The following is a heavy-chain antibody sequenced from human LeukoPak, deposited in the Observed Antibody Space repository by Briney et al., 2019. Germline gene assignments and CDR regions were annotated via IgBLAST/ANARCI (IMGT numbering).Heavy chain of an antibody. CDR1: GLTFSGSC. Sequence: GGSLRLSCAVSGLTFSGSCITWIRQAPGKGREWVASMKPDGSESWYVDSVKGRFTISRDNSKNSLDLQMNSLTTEDTAVYYCARGNLRGFDYRGQVTLVTVSS. J-gene: IGHJ4*02. CDR3: ARGNLRGFDY. CDR2: MKPDGSES. V-gene: IGHV3-7*01.